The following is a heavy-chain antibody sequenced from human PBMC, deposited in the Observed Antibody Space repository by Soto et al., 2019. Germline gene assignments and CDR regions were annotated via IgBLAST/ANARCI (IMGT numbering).Heavy chain of an antibody. J-gene: IGHJ4*02. CDR1: GYTFTSYD. CDR2: MNPSTGKP. Sequence: ASVKVSCKTSGYTFTSYDIYWVRQATGQGLEWMGWMNPSTGKPRYAQKFQDRVTMTSDTSISTAHMELSSLRYEDTAVYYCARRAETNGWNGFGADKYYFDFWGQGTLVTVSS. V-gene: IGHV1-8*01. D-gene: IGHD1-1*01. CDR3: ARRAETNGWNGFGADKYYFDF.